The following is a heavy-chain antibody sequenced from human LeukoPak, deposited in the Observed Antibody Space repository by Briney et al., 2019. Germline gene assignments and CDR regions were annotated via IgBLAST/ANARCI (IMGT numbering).Heavy chain of an antibody. D-gene: IGHD3-22*01. CDR2: TYTSGST. V-gene: IGHV4-4*07. Sequence: SETLSLTCTVSGGPISSNYWTWTRQPPGKGREGIGRTYTSGSTNSNPSLKSRVTMSVDTSKNQFSLKLSSVTAADTAVYYCARDTYYYDSSGYYLFDYWGQGTLVTVSS. CDR3: ARDTYYYDSSGYYLFDY. CDR1: GGPISSNY. J-gene: IGHJ4*02.